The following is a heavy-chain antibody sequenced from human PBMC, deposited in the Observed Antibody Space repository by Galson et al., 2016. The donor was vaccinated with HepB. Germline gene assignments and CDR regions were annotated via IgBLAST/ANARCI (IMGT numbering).Heavy chain of an antibody. Sequence: SVKVSCKASGYTFTNYYLHWVRQAPGQGLEWMGRITPNGGATDYSQNFQGRFTMTRDTSTSTLYMELSSLTSDDTAVYYCVRDGHHYDFDWWGQGTLVTVSS. V-gene: IGHV1-46*01. CDR1: GYTFTNYY. D-gene: IGHD3-10*01. J-gene: IGHJ4*02. CDR2: ITPNGGAT. CDR3: VRDGHHYDFDW.